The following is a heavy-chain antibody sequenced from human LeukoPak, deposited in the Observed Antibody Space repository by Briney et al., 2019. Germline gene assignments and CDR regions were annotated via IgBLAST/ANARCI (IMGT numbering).Heavy chain of an antibody. Sequence: SGGSLRLSCAASGFTFSGHWMTWLRQAPGKGLEWVANIKEDGSKKNYVDSVKGRFTISRDNAKDSLYLQMTSLRAEDTAMYYCATPLDYYDTSGFHQGGDWGQGTLVIVSS. CDR2: IKEDGSKK. V-gene: IGHV3-7*03. CDR3: ATPLDYYDTSGFHQGGD. D-gene: IGHD3-22*01. J-gene: IGHJ4*02. CDR1: GFTFSGHW.